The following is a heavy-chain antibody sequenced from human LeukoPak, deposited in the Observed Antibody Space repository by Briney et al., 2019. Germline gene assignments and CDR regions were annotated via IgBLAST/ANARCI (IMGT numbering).Heavy chain of an antibody. D-gene: IGHD3-10*01. J-gene: IGHJ4*02. Sequence: SETLSLTCTVSGYSISSGYFWGWIRQPPGKGLEWIGYIYYSGSTNYNPSLKSRVTISVDTSKNQFSLKLSSVTAADTAVYYCASRGFGESPFDYWGQGTLVTVSS. CDR3: ASRGFGESPFDY. V-gene: IGHV4-61*01. CDR2: IYYSGST. CDR1: GYSISSGYF.